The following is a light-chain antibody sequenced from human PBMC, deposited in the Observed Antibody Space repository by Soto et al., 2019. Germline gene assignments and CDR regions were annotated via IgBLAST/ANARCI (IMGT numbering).Light chain of an antibody. CDR2: EDN. Sequence: QSVLTQPASVSGSPGQSITISCTGTSSDVGSYNLVSWYQHHPGKAPKFIIYEDNKRPSGVSNRFSGSKSGNTASLTISGLQAEDEADYYCCAFVRSNALLFGGGPKVTVL. V-gene: IGLV2-23*01. CDR1: SSDVGSYNL. CDR3: CAFVRSNALL. J-gene: IGLJ2*01.